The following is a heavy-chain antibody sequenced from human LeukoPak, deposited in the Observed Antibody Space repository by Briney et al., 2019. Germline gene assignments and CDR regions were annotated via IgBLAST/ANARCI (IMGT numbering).Heavy chain of an antibody. D-gene: IGHD6-19*01. J-gene: IGHJ4*02. CDR2: ISYDGSNK. Sequence: PGRSLRLSCAASGFTFSSYAMHWVRQAPGKGLEWVAVISYDGSNKYYADSVKGRFTISRDNAKNSLYLQMNSLRAEDTAVYYCARDRGWYFDYWGQGTLVTVSS. CDR1: GFTFSSYA. V-gene: IGHV3-30*04. CDR3: ARDRGWYFDY.